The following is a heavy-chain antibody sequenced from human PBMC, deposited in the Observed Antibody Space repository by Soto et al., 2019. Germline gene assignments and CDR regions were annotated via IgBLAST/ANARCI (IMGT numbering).Heavy chain of an antibody. J-gene: IGHJ5*02. CDR3: ARGIKYGAYSRWFDP. CDR2: MNPNSGNT. CDR1: GYTFTSYD. V-gene: IGHV1-8*01. D-gene: IGHD4-17*01. Sequence: ASVKVSCKASGYTFTSYDINWVRQATGQGLEYLGWMNPNSGNTAYVQKFQGRVTMTWNTSITTAYMELSSLRSEDTAVYFCARGIKYGAYSRWFDPWGQGTLVTVSS.